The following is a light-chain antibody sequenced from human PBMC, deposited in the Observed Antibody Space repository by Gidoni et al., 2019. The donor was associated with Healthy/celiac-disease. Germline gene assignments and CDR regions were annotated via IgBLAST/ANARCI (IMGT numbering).Light chain of an antibody. CDR1: QSISSA. CDR3: QQSYSTPPT. V-gene: IGKV1-39*01. CDR2: AAS. Sequence: DIQMTQSPSSLSASVGDRVTITCRASQSISSASNWYQQKPVKAPKLLIYAASSLQSGVPSRFSGSGSGTDFTLTISSLQPEDFATYYCQQSYSTPPTFGQGTKVEIK. J-gene: IGKJ1*01.